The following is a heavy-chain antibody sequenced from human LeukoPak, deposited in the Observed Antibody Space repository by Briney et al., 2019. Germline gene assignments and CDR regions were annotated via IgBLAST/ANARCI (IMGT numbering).Heavy chain of an antibody. CDR1: GYTFTGYY. V-gene: IGHV1-2*02. CDR2: INPNSGGT. Sequence: ASVKVSCKASGYTFTGYYMHWVRQAPGQGLEWMGWINPNSGGTSYAQKFQGRVTMTRDTSISTAYMELSRLRSDDTAVYYCATLYSSSWSDYYYYGMDVWGQGTTVTVSS. J-gene: IGHJ6*02. CDR3: ATLYSSSWSDYYYYGMDV. D-gene: IGHD6-13*01.